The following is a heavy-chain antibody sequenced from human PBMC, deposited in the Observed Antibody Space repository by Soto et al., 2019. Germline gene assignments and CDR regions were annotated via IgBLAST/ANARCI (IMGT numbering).Heavy chain of an antibody. V-gene: IGHV1-69*13. D-gene: IGHD4-4*01. CDR1: GGTFSSYA. CDR3: ASDSNKYINKYTWFDP. CDR2: IIPIFGTA. Sequence: SVKVSCKASGGTFSSYAISWVRQAPGQGLEWMGGIIPIFGTANYAQKFQGRVTITADESTSTAYMELSSLRSEDKAVYYCASDSNKYINKYTWFDPWGQGTLVTVSS. J-gene: IGHJ5*02.